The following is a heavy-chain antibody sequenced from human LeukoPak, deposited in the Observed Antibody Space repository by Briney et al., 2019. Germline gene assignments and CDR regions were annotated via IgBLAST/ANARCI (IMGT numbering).Heavy chain of an antibody. D-gene: IGHD3-22*01. J-gene: IGHJ4*02. CDR3: ARDSATLNYYDSSVGFDY. CDR1: GFTFSSYG. V-gene: IGHV3-33*08. Sequence: GGSLRLSCAASGFTFSSYGMHWVRQAPGKGLEWVAVIWYDGSNKYYADSVKGRFTISRDNSKNTLYLQMNSLRAEDTAVYYCARDSATLNYYDSSVGFDYWGQGTLVTVSS. CDR2: IWYDGSNK.